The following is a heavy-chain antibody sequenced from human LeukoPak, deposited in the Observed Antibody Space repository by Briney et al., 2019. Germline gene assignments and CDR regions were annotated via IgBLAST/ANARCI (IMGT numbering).Heavy chain of an antibody. D-gene: IGHD5-12*01. Sequence: QSGGSLRLSCAASGFTFSSYAMHWVRQAPGKGLEWVEVISYDGSNKYYADSVKGRFTISRDNSKNTLYLQMNSLRAEDTAVYYCAKDQSDTYGGDIVAAPFDPWGQGTLVTVSS. CDR1: GFTFSSYA. J-gene: IGHJ5*02. V-gene: IGHV3-30*04. CDR3: AKDQSDTYGGDIVAAPFDP. CDR2: ISYDGSNK.